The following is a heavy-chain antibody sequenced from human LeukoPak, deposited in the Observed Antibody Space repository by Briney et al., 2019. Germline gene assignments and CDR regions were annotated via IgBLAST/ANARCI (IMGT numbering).Heavy chain of an antibody. CDR1: GYTFTGYY. V-gene: IGHV1-2*02. D-gene: IGHD3-16*02. CDR3: ATYYDYVWGSYRYTRLSFDY. CDR2: INPNSGGT. J-gene: IGHJ4*02. Sequence: ASVKVSCKASGYTFTGYYMHWVRQAPGQGLEWMGWINPNSGGTNYAQKFQGRVTMTRDTSISTAYMELSRLRSDDTAVYYCATYYDYVWGSYRYTRLSFDYWGQGTLVTVSS.